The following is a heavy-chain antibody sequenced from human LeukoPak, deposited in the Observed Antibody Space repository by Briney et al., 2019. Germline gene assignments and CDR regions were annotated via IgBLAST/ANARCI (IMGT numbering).Heavy chain of an antibody. CDR3: ARDMGTASRPVFDY. J-gene: IGHJ4*02. CDR2: ISYDGSNK. Sequence: PGRSLRLSCAASGFTFSSYGMHWVRQAPGKGLEWVAVISYDGSNKYYADSVKGRFTISRDNSKNTLYLQMISLRADDTAIYYCARDMGTASRPVFDYWGQGILVTVSS. D-gene: IGHD6-6*01. V-gene: IGHV3-30*03. CDR1: GFTFSSYG.